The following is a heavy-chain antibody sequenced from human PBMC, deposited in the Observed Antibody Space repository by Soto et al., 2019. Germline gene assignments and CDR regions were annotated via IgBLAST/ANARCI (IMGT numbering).Heavy chain of an antibody. J-gene: IGHJ6*02. V-gene: IGHV1-69*01. Sequence: QVQLEQSGGEVKKPGSSVKVSCKASGVTFSKFIMTWVRQAPGLGLEWVGGIIPIFGTANYAQKFQGRVTITADESTSTSYLEVSNLRSEDTALYYCAKVRYSSPMGYYYGMDVWGQGTAVTVSS. CDR2: IIPIFGTA. CDR3: AKVRYSSPMGYYYGMDV. CDR1: GVTFSKFI. D-gene: IGHD6-19*01.